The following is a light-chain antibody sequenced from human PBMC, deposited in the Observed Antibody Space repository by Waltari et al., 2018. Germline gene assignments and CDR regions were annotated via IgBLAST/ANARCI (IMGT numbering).Light chain of an antibody. CDR3: AAYASANTLL. V-gene: IGLV2-14*01. Sequence: QSALTQPASVSGSPGQSINIPCTGTSDDIGNYRHVSWYQQHSGRAPKPILYEVTNRPSGVSDRFSGSKSGNTASLTISGLQTEDEADYYCAAYASANTLLFGGGTQLTVL. J-gene: IGLJ2*01. CDR1: SDDIGNYRH. CDR2: EVT.